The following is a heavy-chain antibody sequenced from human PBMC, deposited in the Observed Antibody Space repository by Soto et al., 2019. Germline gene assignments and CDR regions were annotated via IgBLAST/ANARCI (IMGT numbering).Heavy chain of an antibody. CDR2: ISAYNGNT. Sequence: ASVKVSCKASGYTFTSYGISWVRQAPGQGLEWMGWISAYNGNTNYAQKLQGRVTMTTDTSTSTAYMELRSLRSDDTTVYYCARRRGLGQQPYMDVWGKGTTVTVSS. D-gene: IGHD6-13*01. CDR3: ARRRGLGQQPYMDV. J-gene: IGHJ6*03. V-gene: IGHV1-18*01. CDR1: GYTFTSYG.